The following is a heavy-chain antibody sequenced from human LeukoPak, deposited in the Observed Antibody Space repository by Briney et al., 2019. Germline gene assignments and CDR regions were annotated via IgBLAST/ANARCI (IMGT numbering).Heavy chain of an antibody. CDR3: AKVAPDIVVVVAAIQGWFDP. Sequence: GGSLRLSCAASGFTFSSYAMSWVREAPGKGLEWVSPISGSGGSTYYAHSVKGRFTISRDNSKNTLYLQMNSLRAEDTAVYYCAKVAPDIVVVVAAIQGWFDPWGQGTLVTVSS. J-gene: IGHJ5*02. V-gene: IGHV3-23*01. CDR2: ISGSGGST. D-gene: IGHD2-15*01. CDR1: GFTFSSYA.